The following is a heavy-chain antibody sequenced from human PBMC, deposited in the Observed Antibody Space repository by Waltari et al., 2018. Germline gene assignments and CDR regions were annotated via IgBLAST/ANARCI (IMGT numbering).Heavy chain of an antibody. D-gene: IGHD2-21*02. CDR2: IYYSGNT. V-gene: IGHV4-39*01. CDR1: GCSLRSTNYY. Sequence: QLRLQESGPGLVKPSDTLSPTCTVSGCSLRSTNYYLGWIRQPPGKGLAWIWSIYYSGNTYYNPSLKSRVTMSADTSKNQFSLKLSSVTAADMAVYYCARHQDWVVVSATWFDPWGQGTLVTVSS. J-gene: IGHJ5*02. CDR3: ARHQDWVVVSATWFDP.